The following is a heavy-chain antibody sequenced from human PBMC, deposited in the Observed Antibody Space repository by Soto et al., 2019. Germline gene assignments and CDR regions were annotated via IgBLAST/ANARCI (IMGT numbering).Heavy chain of an antibody. J-gene: IGHJ5*02. CDR2: IYYGGST. V-gene: IGHV4-59*01. CDR1: GGSISRYY. D-gene: IGHD3-10*01. CDR3: ARDPGSGSYYGWFDP. Sequence: SETLSLTCTVSGGSISRYYWNWIRRPPGKGLEWIGYIYYGGSTNYNPSLKSRVTISVDTSKNQFSLKLSSVTAADTAVYYCARDPGSGSYYGWFDPWGQGTLVTVS.